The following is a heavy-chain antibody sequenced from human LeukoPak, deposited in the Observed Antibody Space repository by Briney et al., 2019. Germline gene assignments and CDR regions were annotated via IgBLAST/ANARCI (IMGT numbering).Heavy chain of an antibody. D-gene: IGHD4-17*01. CDR3: ARVFTLRATVIPFDY. CDR2: INPNSGGT. V-gene: IGHV1-2*06. J-gene: IGHJ4*02. Sequence: ASVKVSCKASGYTFTGYYMHWVRQAPGQGLEWMGRINPNSGGTNYAQKFQGRVTMTRDTSISTAYMELGRLRSDDTAVYYCARVFTLRATVIPFDYWGQGTLVTVSS. CDR1: GYTFTGYY.